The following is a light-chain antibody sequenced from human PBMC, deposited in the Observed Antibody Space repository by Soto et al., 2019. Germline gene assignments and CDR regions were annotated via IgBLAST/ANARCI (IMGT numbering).Light chain of an antibody. J-gene: IGKJ3*01. V-gene: IGKV3-20*01. CDR1: QSLSSSS. CDR3: QQYGSSVFT. Sequence: ELVLTQSPGTLSLSPGDRATLSCRASQSLSSSSFAWYQQRPGQAPRLLIYATSNRATGIPDRFSGSGSGTDFTLTISRLESEDFAVYYCQQYGSSVFTCGPGTRVDLK. CDR2: ATS.